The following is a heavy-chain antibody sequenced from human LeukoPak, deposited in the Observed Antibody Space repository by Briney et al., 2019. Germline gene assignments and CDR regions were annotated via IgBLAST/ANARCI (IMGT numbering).Heavy chain of an antibody. V-gene: IGHV4-34*01. J-gene: IGHJ4*02. Sequence: SETLSLTCAVYGGSFSGYYWGWIRQPPGKGLEWIGSIYYSGSTYYNPSLKSRVTISVDTSKNQFSLKLSSVTAADTAVYYCARDRQTFYDYIGGNYRFYLDYWGQGTLVTVSS. CDR2: IYYSGST. CDR1: GGSFSGYY. CDR3: ARDRQTFYDYIGGNYRFYLDY. D-gene: IGHD3-16*02.